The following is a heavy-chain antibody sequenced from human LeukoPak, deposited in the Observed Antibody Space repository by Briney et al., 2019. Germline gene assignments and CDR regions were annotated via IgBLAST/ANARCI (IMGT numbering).Heavy chain of an antibody. J-gene: IGHJ3*02. CDR1: GYSISSGYY. V-gene: IGHV4-38-2*01. D-gene: IGHD6-13*01. CDR2: IYHSGNT. Sequence: SETLSLTCAVSGYSISSGYYWGWIRRPPGKGLECIGSIYHSGNTYYNPSLKSRVTISVDTSRNEFSLKLSSVTAADTAVYYCARLGYSSSWHHSGAFDIWGQGTMVTVSS. CDR3: ARLGYSSSWHHSGAFDI.